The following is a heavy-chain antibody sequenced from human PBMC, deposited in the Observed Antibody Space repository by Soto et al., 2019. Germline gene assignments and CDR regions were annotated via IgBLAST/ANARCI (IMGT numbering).Heavy chain of an antibody. D-gene: IGHD2-2*01. CDR2: IQYDGSKK. J-gene: IGHJ4*02. V-gene: IGHV3-33*01. Sequence: GGSLRLSCAASGFTFSHYGMHWVRQAPGKGLEWVAAIQYDGSKKYYADSVKGRFAISRDSSTDTVYLQMNTLRAEDTALYYCARDDCGRPSCLAYWGQGTLVTVSS. CDR1: GFTFSHYG. CDR3: ARDDCGRPSCLAY.